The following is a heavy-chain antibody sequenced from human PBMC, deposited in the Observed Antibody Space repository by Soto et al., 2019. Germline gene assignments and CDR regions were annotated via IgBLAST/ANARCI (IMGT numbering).Heavy chain of an antibody. Sequence: QVQLQESGPGLVKPSETLSLTCSVSGGSVSSASYYWSWIRQPPGKGLEWIAYIYSGGNTNYNPSLKSRLTLSVDTSKNQFSLKLRSVTAADTAVYYCARGRLEWLLLGYGVDVWGQGTTVTVSS. V-gene: IGHV4-61*01. J-gene: IGHJ6*02. CDR2: IYSGGNT. CDR3: ARGRLEWLLLGYGVDV. D-gene: IGHD3-3*01. CDR1: GGSVSSASYY.